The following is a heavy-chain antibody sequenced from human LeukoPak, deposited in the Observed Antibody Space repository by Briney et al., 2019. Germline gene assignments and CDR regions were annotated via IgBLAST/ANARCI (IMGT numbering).Heavy chain of an antibody. D-gene: IGHD2-15*01. CDR2: INQDGTER. J-gene: IGHJ4*02. CDR1: GFTFSSYA. V-gene: IGHV3-7*01. Sequence: GGSLRLSCAASGFTFSSYAMSWVRQAPGKGLEWVANINQDGTERYYVDSVKGRFTISRDNAKNSLYLQMNSLRADDTAVYFCVRGSGGYWGQGTLVTVSS. CDR3: VRGSGGY.